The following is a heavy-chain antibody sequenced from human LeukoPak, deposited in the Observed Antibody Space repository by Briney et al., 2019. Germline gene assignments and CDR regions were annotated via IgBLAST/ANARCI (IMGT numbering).Heavy chain of an antibody. J-gene: IGHJ4*02. Sequence: GGSLRLSCAASGFTFSSYSMNWVRQAPGKGLEWVSSISSSSSYIYYADSVKGRFTISRDNAKNSLYLQMNSLRAEDTAVYYCAREGSHDYRDFFDYWGQGTLVTVSS. CDR3: AREGSHDYRDFFDY. D-gene: IGHD4-17*01. CDR1: GFTFSSYS. V-gene: IGHV3-21*01. CDR2: ISSSSSYI.